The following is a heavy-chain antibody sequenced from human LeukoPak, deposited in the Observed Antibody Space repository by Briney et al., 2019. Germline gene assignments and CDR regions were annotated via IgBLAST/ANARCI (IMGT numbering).Heavy chain of an antibody. V-gene: IGHV3-21*01. CDR3: TSKLGSSSSGY. D-gene: IGHD6-6*01. CDR2: ISSTASDI. J-gene: IGHJ4*02. Sequence: GGSLRLSCAASGFTFDDYTMHWVRQTPGKGLEWVSFISSTASDIYYADSVRGRFTISRDNAKNSLYLQMNSLRADDTAIYYCTSKLGSSSSGYWGQGTLVTVSS. CDR1: GFTFDDYT.